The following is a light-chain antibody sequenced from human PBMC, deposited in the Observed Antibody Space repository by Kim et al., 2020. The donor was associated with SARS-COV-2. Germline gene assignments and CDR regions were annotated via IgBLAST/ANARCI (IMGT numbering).Light chain of an antibody. CDR3: QSYDSSLSGPVV. V-gene: IGLV1-40*01. CDR1: SSNIGAGYD. J-gene: IGLJ2*01. CDR2: GNS. Sequence: QSVLTQPPSVSGAPGQRVTISCTGSSSNIGAGYDVQWYQQLPGTAPKLLIYGNSNRPSGVPDRFSGSKSGTSASLAITGLQAEDEADYYCQSYDSSLSGPVVFGGGTQLTVL.